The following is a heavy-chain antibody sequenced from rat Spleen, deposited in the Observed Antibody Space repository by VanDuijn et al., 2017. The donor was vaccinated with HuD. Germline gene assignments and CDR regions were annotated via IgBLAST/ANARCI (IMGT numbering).Heavy chain of an antibody. J-gene: IGHJ2*01. D-gene: IGHD4-3*01. V-gene: IGHV5S10*01. CDR3: ARAGYNYFDY. Sequence: EVQLVESGGGLVQPGRSLKLSCAASGFTFSDYTMAWVRQAPKKGLEWVTSISYADFTPYYRDSVKGRFTISRDNSRNTLDLQMDSLRSEDTATYYCARAGYNYFDYWGQGVMVTVSS. CDR2: ISYADFTP. CDR1: GFTFSDYT.